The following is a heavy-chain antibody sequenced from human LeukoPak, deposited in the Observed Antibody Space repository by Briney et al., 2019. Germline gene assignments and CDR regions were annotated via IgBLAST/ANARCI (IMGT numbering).Heavy chain of an antibody. Sequence: GWSLRLSFAASGFTFSSYAMSWVRQAPGKGLEWVSAISGSGGSTYYADSVKGRFPISRDNSNNTLYLQMHSLRAEDTAVYYCAKALYIYYGSGPGDGMDVWGQGTTVTVSS. D-gene: IGHD3-10*01. CDR1: GFTFSSYA. CDR2: ISGSGGST. V-gene: IGHV3-23*01. J-gene: IGHJ6*02. CDR3: AKALYIYYGSGPGDGMDV.